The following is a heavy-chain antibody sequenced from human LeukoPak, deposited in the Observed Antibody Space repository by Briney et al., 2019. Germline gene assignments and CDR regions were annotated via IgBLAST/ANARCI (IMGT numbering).Heavy chain of an antibody. Sequence: GGSLRLSCAASKFTFSSYAMNWVRQAPGKGLAWISHISGASVSIYYADSVKGRFTISRDNAKSSLYLQMNSLRAEDTAMYYCARATYYYDSVDAFDIWGQGTMVTVSS. CDR3: ARATYYYDSVDAFDI. V-gene: IGHV3-48*01. CDR2: ISGASVSI. D-gene: IGHD3-10*01. CDR1: KFTFSSYA. J-gene: IGHJ3*02.